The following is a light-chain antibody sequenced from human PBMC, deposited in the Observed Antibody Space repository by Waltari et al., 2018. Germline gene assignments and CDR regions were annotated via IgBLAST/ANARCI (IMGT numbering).Light chain of an antibody. Sequence: QSALTQPASVSGSPGQSITISCTGTSSDVGSYRVVSWYPQYPGKAPKLIIYEVNRRPSAVPDRFSGSKSGNTASLTVSGLQAEDEADYFCSSYAGINHYLFGHGTTVTVL. V-gene: IGLV2-8*01. CDR3: SSYAGINHYL. J-gene: IGLJ1*01. CDR2: EVN. CDR1: SSDVGSYRV.